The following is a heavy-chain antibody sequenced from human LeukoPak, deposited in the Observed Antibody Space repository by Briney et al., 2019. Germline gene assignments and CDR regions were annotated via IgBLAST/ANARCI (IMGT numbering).Heavy chain of an antibody. J-gene: IGHJ5*02. Sequence: GGSLRLSCAASGFAFSKYGIHWVRQAPGKGLQWVAFIRSNGDNTYYEDSVKGRFTISRDNSKNTLYLQMNSLRAEDTAVYYCARTPLRFLEWLRGCWFDPRGQGTLVTVSS. CDR1: GFAFSKYG. D-gene: IGHD3-3*01. V-gene: IGHV3-30*02. CDR2: IRSNGDNT. CDR3: ARTPLRFLEWLRGCWFDP.